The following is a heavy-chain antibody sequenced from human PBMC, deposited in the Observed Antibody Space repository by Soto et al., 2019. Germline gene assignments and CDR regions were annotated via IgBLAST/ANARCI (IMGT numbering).Heavy chain of an antibody. CDR1: GGSISSGGCS. V-gene: IGHV4-30-2*02. J-gene: IGHJ5*02. Sequence: PSXTLSLTCAVAGGSISSGGCSWSLIRQPPGKGLEWIGYIYHSGSTYYNPSLKSRVTISVDRSKNQFSLKLSSVTEADSAVYYCARLRQPGTSGYWFDPWGQGTLVPVSS. CDR3: ARLRQPGTSGYWFDP. CDR2: IYHSGST. D-gene: IGHD3-9*01.